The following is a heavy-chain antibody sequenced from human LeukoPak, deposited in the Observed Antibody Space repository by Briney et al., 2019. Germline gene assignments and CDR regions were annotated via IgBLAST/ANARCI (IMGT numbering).Heavy chain of an antibody. D-gene: IGHD1-1*01. CDR2: IGGTGRT. CDR1: GFAFSSYV. Sequence: PGGSLRLSCAASGFAFSSYVINWVRQAPGKGLEWVPAIGGTGRTYYADPVKGRFTISRDNSKNTVFLQMNSLRAEDTAIFYCAKDMTTRGAFDIWGQGTMVTVSS. CDR3: AKDMTTRGAFDI. J-gene: IGHJ3*02. V-gene: IGHV3-23*01.